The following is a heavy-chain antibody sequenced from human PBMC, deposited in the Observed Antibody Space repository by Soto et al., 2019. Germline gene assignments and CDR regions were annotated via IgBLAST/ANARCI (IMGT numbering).Heavy chain of an antibody. CDR1: GGSISSGGYS. D-gene: IGHD4-4*01. Sequence: NPSETLSLTCAVSGGSISSGGYSWSWIRQPPGKGLEWIGYIYHSGSTYYNPSLKSRVTISVDRSKNQFSLKLSSVTAADTAVYYCARTSNGDYFDYWGQGTLVTVSS. CDR2: IYHSGST. V-gene: IGHV4-30-2*01. CDR3: ARTSNGDYFDY. J-gene: IGHJ4*02.